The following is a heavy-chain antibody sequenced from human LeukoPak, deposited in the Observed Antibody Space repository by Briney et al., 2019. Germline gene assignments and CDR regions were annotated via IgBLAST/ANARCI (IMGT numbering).Heavy chain of an antibody. V-gene: IGHV3-48*03. CDR3: ARAPVTSCRGAFCYPFDY. D-gene: IGHD2-15*01. Sequence: GGSLRLSCAASGFTFSSYEMTWVRQAPGKGLEWVSYISSSDSTIYYADSVKGRFTISRDNAKNSLYLQMNRLRVEDAAVYYCARAPVTSCRGAFCYPFDYWGQGTLVTVSS. CDR1: GFTFSSYE. J-gene: IGHJ4*02. CDR2: ISSSDSTI.